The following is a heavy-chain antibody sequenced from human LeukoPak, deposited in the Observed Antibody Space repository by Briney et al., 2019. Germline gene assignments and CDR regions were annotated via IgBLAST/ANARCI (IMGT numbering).Heavy chain of an antibody. Sequence: GGSLRLSCAASGFTFSSYGMHWVRQAPGKGLEWVAVMWYDGSNKYYADSVKGRFTISRDNSKNTLYLQMNSLRAEDTAVYYCASSRIDYGDYDLDPWGQGTLVTVSS. J-gene: IGHJ5*02. CDR2: MWYDGSNK. CDR3: ASSRIDYGDYDLDP. V-gene: IGHV3-33*01. CDR1: GFTFSSYG. D-gene: IGHD4-17*01.